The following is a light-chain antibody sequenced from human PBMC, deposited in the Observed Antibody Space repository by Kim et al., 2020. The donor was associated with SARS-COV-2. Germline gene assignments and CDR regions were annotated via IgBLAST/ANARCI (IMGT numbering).Light chain of an antibody. Sequence: LSPGQRDTLSCRASQSVSSSYLAWYQQRPGQAPRLLIYGASSRATGVPDRFSGSGSGTDFTLTISRLEPEDFAVFYCQWFGDSMFTFGQGTKLEI. CDR3: QWFGDSMFT. CDR2: GAS. CDR1: QSVSSSY. V-gene: IGKV3-20*01. J-gene: IGKJ2*01.